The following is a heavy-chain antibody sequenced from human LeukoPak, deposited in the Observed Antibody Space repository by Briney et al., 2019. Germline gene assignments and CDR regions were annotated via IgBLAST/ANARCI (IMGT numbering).Heavy chain of an antibody. CDR1: GFMFSSYW. Sequence: GGSLRLSCAASGFMFSSYWMHWVRQAPGKGLVWVARINGDGSSTNYADSVKGRFTISRDNAKNTLYLQMNSLRAEDTAVYYCAKFGVPVALDCWGQGTLVTVSS. CDR2: INGDGSST. CDR3: AKFGVPVALDC. J-gene: IGHJ4*02. D-gene: IGHD2-2*01. V-gene: IGHV3-74*01.